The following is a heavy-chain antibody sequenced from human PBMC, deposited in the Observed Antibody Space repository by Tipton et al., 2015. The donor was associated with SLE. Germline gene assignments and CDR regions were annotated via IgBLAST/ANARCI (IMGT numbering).Heavy chain of an antibody. Sequence: SLRLSCAASGFTFRLYWMTWVRQAPGKGLEWVANIKDDGSETKYVDSVKGRFTISRDNAKKSLYLQMNSLRVEDTAVYYCAKMAGGLNGYGDLGIDYFDNWGQGTLVTVSS. D-gene: IGHD4-17*01. J-gene: IGHJ4*02. CDR2: IKDDGSET. CDR3: AKMAGGLNGYGDLGIDYFDN. CDR1: GFTFRLYW. V-gene: IGHV3-7*03.